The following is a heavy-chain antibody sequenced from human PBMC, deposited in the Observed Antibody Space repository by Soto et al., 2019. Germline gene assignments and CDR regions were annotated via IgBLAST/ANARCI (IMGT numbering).Heavy chain of an antibody. CDR1: GYTFTSYG. CDR3: ARDCHYLSNGYYSDVFDI. J-gene: IGHJ3*02. CDR2: VSAYDGDT. V-gene: IGHV1-18*01. Sequence: QAQLVQSGAEVKKPGASVKVSCKASGYTFTSYGISWVRQAPGQGLEWMGWVSAYDGDTNYAQKLQGRVTMTTDTPTTTAYMELRSLRSDDTAVYYWARDCHYLSNGYYSDVFDIWGQGTMVTVSS. D-gene: IGHD3-22*01.